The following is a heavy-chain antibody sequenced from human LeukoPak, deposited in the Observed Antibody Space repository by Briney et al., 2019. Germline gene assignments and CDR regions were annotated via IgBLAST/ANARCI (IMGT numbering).Heavy chain of an antibody. V-gene: IGHV4-59*01. D-gene: IGHD1-26*01. CDR1: GGSISSYY. J-gene: IGHJ4*02. Sequence: SETLSLTCTVSGGSISSYYWSWIRQPPGKGLEWIGYIYYSGSTNYNPSLKSRVTISVDTSKNQFSLQLSSVPDADTAVYYCARASRVGDQLDYWGQGTLVTVSS. CDR2: IYYSGST. CDR3: ARASRVGDQLDY.